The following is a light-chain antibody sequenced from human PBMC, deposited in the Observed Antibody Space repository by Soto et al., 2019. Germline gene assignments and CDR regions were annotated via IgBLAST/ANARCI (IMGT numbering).Light chain of an antibody. CDR1: QSVSSN. CDR3: QPYNNWPQT. CDR2: GAS. J-gene: IGKJ1*01. Sequence: EIVMTQSPATLSVSPGERATLSCRASQSVSSNLAWYRQKPGQAPRLLIYGASTRATGIPARFSGSGSGTEFTLTISSLQSEDFAVYYCQPYNNWPQTFGQGTKVEIK. V-gene: IGKV3-15*01.